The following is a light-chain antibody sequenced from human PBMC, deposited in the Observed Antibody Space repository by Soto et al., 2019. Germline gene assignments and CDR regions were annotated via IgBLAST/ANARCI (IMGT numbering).Light chain of an antibody. V-gene: IGKV3-20*01. J-gene: IGKJ2*01. CDR3: HQYGSSPYT. Sequence: EIVLTQSPGTLSFSPGERATLSCRASQSVSSYYLAWYQQKPGQAPRLLIYGASTRATGIPDRFSGSGSGTDFTLTVSRLEPEDFAVYYCHQYGSSPYTFGQGTKLEIK. CDR1: QSVSSYY. CDR2: GAS.